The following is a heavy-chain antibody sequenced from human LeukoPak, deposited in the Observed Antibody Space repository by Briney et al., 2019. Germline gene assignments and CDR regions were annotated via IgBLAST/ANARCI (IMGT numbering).Heavy chain of an antibody. Sequence: QAGGSLRLSCAASGFTFSSYAMSWVRQAPGKGLEWVSAISGSGSSTYYADSVKGRFTISRDNSQNTLYLQMNSLRAEDTAVYYCAKDVGYYGSGSPEFDYWGQGTLVTVSS. J-gene: IGHJ4*02. V-gene: IGHV3-23*01. D-gene: IGHD3-10*01. CDR1: GFTFSSYA. CDR3: AKDVGYYGSGSPEFDY. CDR2: ISGSGSST.